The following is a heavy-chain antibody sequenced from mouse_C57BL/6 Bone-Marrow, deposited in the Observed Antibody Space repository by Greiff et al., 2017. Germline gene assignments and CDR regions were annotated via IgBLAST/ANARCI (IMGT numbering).Heavy chain of an antibody. J-gene: IGHJ4*01. CDR2: IYPRSGNT. V-gene: IGHV1-81*01. CDR1: GYTFTSYG. D-gene: IGHD2-5*01. Sequence: QVQLQQSGAELARPGASVKLSCKASGYTFTSYGISWVKQRTGQGLEWIGEIYPRSGNTYYNEKFKGKATLTADKSSSTAYMELRSLTSYDSAVYFGARSDSNYVDYAMDYWGQGTSVTVSS. CDR3: ARSDSNYVDYAMDY.